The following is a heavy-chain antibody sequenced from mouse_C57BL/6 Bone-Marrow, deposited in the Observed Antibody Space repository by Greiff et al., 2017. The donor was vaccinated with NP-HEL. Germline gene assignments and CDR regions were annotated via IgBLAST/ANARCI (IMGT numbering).Heavy chain of an antibody. Sequence: QVQLQQPGAELVKPGASVKMSCKASGYTFTSYWITWVKQRPGQGLEWIGDIYPGSGSTNYNEKFKGKATLTADPSSRTAYMQLSSLTSSDSAVFYCAIGNRYAMDYGGQGTAATVS. V-gene: IGHV1-55*01. CDR2: IYPGSGST. CDR3: AIGNRYAMDY. D-gene: IGHD2-1*01. J-gene: IGHJ4*01. CDR1: GYTFTSYW.